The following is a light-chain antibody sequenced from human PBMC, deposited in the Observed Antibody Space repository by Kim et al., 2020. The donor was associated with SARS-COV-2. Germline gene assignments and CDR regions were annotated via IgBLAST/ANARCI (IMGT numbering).Light chain of an antibody. CDR3: SSYTSSSTLV. Sequence: GQSITISCTGTSSDVGGYNYVSWYQQHPGKAPKLMIYDVSKRPSGVSNRFCGSKSGNTASLTISGLQAEDEADYYCSSYTSSSTLVFGGGTKLTVL. CDR1: SSDVGGYNY. J-gene: IGLJ3*02. CDR2: DVS. V-gene: IGLV2-14*04.